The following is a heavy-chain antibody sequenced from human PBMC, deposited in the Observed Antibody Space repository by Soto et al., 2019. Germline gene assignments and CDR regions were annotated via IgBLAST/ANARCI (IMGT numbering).Heavy chain of an antibody. J-gene: IGHJ4*02. Sequence: QVQLVESEGGVVQPGRSLRLSCAVSGFTVSPYGMHWVRQAPGKGLEWVAVISRDGGTKYYADSVKGRFTISRDNSRNTLFLETNSLRGDDMAVYYCTGEVASGYWGQGTLVTVSS. V-gene: IGHV3-30*03. CDR3: TGEVASGY. CDR2: ISRDGGTK. D-gene: IGHD2-8*02. CDR1: GFTVSPYG.